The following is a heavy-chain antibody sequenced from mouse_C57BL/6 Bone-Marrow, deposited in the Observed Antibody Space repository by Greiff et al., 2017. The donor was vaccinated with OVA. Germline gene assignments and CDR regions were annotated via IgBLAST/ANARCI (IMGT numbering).Heavy chain of an antibody. CDR2: IYPRSGNT. CDR3: ARRYDGYYAWLAY. Sequence: VQLQQSGAELARPGASVKLSCKASGYTFTSYGMSWVKQRTGQGLEWIGEIYPRSGNTNYNAKFKGKATLTADKSSSTAYMQLRSLTSEDSAVDFCARRYDGYYAWLAYWGQGTLVTVSA. V-gene: IGHV1-81*01. CDR1: GYTFTSYG. D-gene: IGHD2-3*01. J-gene: IGHJ3*01.